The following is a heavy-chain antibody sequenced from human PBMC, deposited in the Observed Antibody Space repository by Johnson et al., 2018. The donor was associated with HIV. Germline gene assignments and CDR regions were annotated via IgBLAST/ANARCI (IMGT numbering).Heavy chain of an antibody. Sequence: QLVESGGGVVQPGRSLRLSCAASGFTFSDYYMTWIRQAPGKGLEWVSYISTNVNDMYYADSVKGRFTISRDNAKNTLYLQMNSLRAEDTAVYYCARGGWFVVVVTGSDDAFDIWGQGTMVTVSS. CDR1: GFTFSDYY. V-gene: IGHV3-11*04. CDR3: ARGGWFVVVVTGSDDAFDI. D-gene: IGHD3-22*01. CDR2: ISTNVNDM. J-gene: IGHJ3*02.